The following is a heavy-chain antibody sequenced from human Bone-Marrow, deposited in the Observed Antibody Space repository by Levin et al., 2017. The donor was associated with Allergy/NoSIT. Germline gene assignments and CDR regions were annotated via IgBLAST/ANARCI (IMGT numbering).Heavy chain of an antibody. CDR2: IYSGGST. D-gene: IGHD3-9*01. Sequence: GESLKISCAASGFTVSSHYMSWVRQAPGKGLEWVSVIYSGGSTYYADSVKGRFTISRDNSKNTLYLQMNSLRAEDTAVYYCAREHFDILTGYYGLDDYYMDVWGKGTTVTVSS. V-gene: IGHV3-53*01. CDR1: GFTVSSHY. CDR3: AREHFDILTGYYGLDDYYMDV. J-gene: IGHJ6*03.